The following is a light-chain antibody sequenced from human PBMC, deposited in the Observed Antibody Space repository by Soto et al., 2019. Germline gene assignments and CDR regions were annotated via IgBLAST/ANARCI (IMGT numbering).Light chain of an antibody. CDR1: QSVSSSY. CDR3: QQYGSSPPFT. J-gene: IGKJ3*01. Sequence: LTQSPIFLSASVGDRVTISCRASQSVSSSYLAWYQQKPGQAPRLLIYGASSRATGIPDRFSGSGSGTDFTLTISRLEPEDFAVYYCQQYGSSPPFTFGPGTKVDIK. CDR2: GAS. V-gene: IGKV3-20*01.